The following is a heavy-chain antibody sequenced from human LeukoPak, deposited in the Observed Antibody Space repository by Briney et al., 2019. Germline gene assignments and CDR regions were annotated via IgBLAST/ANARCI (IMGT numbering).Heavy chain of an antibody. CDR3: VRGNDYGGPHY. CDR2: IYSGGST. D-gene: IGHD4-23*01. J-gene: IGHJ4*02. CDR1: GFTVSSNY. Sequence: GGSLRLSCAASGFTVSSNYMSWVRQAPGKGLEWVSVIYSGGSTYYADSVKGRFTISRDNGKNTLFLQMNSLRAEDAAVYYCVRGNDYGGPHYWGQGTLVTVSS. V-gene: IGHV3-53*01.